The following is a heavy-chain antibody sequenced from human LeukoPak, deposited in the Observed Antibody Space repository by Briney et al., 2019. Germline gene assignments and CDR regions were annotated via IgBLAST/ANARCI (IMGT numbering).Heavy chain of an antibody. CDR2: TSSSGSTI. Sequence: GGSLRLSCVASGFPFGNYAMNWVRQAPGKGLEWISYTSSSGSTIYYADSVRGRFTMSRDNAKKSMYLQMNSLSAEDTAIYYCARGSSPYGMDVWGPGTTVTVSS. V-gene: IGHV3-48*03. CDR1: GFPFGNYA. D-gene: IGHD3-10*01. CDR3: ARGSSPYGMDV. J-gene: IGHJ6*02.